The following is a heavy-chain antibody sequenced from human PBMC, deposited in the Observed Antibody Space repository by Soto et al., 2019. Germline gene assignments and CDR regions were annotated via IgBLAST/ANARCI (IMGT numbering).Heavy chain of an antibody. V-gene: IGHV4-31*03. Sequence: QVQLQESGPGLVKPSQTLSLTCTVSGGSISSGGYYWTWIRQHPEKGLEWIWYIYYSGSTYYNPSLKSRVTISVDTSKHQFSLKLNTVTAADTAVYYCARVNPQAQLYFDSWSQGTLVTVSS. CDR3: ARVNPQAQLYFDS. CDR2: IYYSGST. CDR1: GGSISSGGYY. D-gene: IGHD1-1*01. J-gene: IGHJ4*02.